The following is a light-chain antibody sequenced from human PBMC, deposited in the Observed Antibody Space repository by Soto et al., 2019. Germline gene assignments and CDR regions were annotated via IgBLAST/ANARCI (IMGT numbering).Light chain of an antibody. CDR2: GAS. J-gene: IGKJ1*01. Sequence: EIVLTQSPGTLSLSPGERATLSCRASQSVSSSYLAWYQQKPGQAPRLLMYGASSRATGIPDRFSGSGSGTDFTLTISRLEPEDFAVYDCQQYDSSPRTFGQGTKVEIK. CDR3: QQYDSSPRT. CDR1: QSVSSSY. V-gene: IGKV3-20*01.